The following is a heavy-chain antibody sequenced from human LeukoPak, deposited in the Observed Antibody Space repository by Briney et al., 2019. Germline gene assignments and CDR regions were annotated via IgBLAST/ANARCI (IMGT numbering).Heavy chain of an antibody. CDR1: GFTFSGYW. CDR3: AKDTHDRGGAIDY. J-gene: IGHJ4*02. CDR2: INQDGSEK. V-gene: IGHV3-7*03. D-gene: IGHD1-1*01. Sequence: PGGSLRLSCAASGFTFSGYWMNWVRQAPGKGPEWVANINQDGSEKHYVDSVKGRFTISRDNAKNSLYLQMNSLRAEDTALYYCAKDTHDRGGAIDYWGQGTLVTVSS.